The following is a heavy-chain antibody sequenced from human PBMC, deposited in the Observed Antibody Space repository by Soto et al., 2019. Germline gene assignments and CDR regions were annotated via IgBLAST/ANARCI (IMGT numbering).Heavy chain of an antibody. J-gene: IGHJ6*03. CDR1: GGTFSSYT. Sequence: QVQLVQSGAEVKKPGSSVKVSCKASGGTFSSYTISWGRQAPGQGLEWMGRIIPILGIANYEQKFQGRVTITADKSTSTAYMELSSLRSEDTAVYYCARDGGSSPTTAYYYYYMDVWGKGTTVTVSS. V-gene: IGHV1-69*08. CDR2: IIPILGIA. D-gene: IGHD4-4*01. CDR3: ARDGGSSPTTAYYYYYMDV.